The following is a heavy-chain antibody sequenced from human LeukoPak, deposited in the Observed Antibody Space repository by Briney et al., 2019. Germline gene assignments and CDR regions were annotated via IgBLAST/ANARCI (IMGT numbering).Heavy chain of an antibody. V-gene: IGHV3-48*01. CDR2: ISSSSSTI. Sequence: GGSLRLSCAASGFTFSSYSMNWVRQAPGKGLEWVSYISSSSSTIYYADSVKGRFTISRDNSKNTLYLQMNSLRAEDTAVYYCAKSGFGGPERLRFWSSYYDYWGQGTLVTVSS. J-gene: IGHJ4*02. CDR3: AKSGFGGPERLRFWSSYYDY. CDR1: GFTFSSYS. D-gene: IGHD3-3*01.